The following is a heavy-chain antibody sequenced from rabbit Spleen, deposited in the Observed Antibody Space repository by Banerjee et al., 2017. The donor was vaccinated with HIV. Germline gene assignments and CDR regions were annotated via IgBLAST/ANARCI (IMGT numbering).Heavy chain of an antibody. D-gene: IGHD1-1*01. V-gene: IGHV1S45*01. CDR2: IYGGDGHST. CDR1: GFSLSSDYY. Sequence: QEQLEESGGDLVQPEGSLTLTCKASGFSLSSDYYICWVRQAPGKGLEWIACIYGGDGHSTAYASWAKGRFTISKTSSTTVTLQMTSLTAADTATYFCARDTSSSFSSYGMDLWGPGTLVTVS. CDR3: ARDTSSSFSSYGMDL. J-gene: IGHJ6*01.